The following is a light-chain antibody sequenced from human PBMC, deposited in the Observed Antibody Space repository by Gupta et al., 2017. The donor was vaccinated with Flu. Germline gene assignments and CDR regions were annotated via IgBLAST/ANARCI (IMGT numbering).Light chain of an antibody. CDR2: DVT. CDR1: SNDVGGYNR. CDR3: SSHAGRVTWV. J-gene: IGLJ1*01. Sequence: QSAPTQPRSVSGSPGQSVTISCTGTSNDVGGYNRFSWYEQRPGKAPKLILYDVTERPSGVPGRFSGSKSGNTASLTISGLQADDEADYYCSSHAGRVTWVFGTGTTVTVL. V-gene: IGLV2-11*01.